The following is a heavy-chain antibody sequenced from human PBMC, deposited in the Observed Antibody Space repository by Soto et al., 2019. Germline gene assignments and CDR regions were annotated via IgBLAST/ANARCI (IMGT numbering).Heavy chain of an antibody. CDR1: GFTFSRYW. CDR3: ARDRGYPDSFNV. V-gene: IGHV3-74*01. Sequence: GGSLRLSCAASGFTFSRYWMHWVRQGPGKGLEWVAHINGDGTTIAYADSVKGRFTISRDNAKNTLFLEIKSLRADDTAVYYCARDRGYPDSFNVWGQGTMVTVSS. J-gene: IGHJ3*01. CDR2: INGDGTTI. D-gene: IGHD3-22*01.